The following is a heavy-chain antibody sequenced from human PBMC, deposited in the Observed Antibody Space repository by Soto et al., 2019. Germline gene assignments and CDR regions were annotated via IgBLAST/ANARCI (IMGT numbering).Heavy chain of an antibody. Sequence: EVQLLESGGGLVQPGGSLRLSCAASGFTFSSYAMSWVRQAPGKGLEWVSAISGSGGSTYYADSVKGRFTISRDNSKNTLYLQMNSLIAEDTAVYYCAKDRRPLGPSRLTIFGVVTNFDYWGQGTLVTVSS. V-gene: IGHV3-23*01. CDR2: ISGSGGST. D-gene: IGHD3-3*01. CDR1: GFTFSSYA. CDR3: AKDRRPLGPSRLTIFGVVTNFDY. J-gene: IGHJ4*02.